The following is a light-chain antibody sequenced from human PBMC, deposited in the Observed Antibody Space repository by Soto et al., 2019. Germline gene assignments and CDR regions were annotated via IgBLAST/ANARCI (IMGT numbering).Light chain of an antibody. CDR2: DAS. CDR3: QQYGTPRSVN. CDR1: QSVSSY. V-gene: IGKV3-11*01. Sequence: IVLTHSPATPSLSPWERATLSCRASQSVSSYLAWYQQKPGQAPRLLIYDASNRATGIPARFSGSGSGTDFTLTISKVEPEDFAVYYCQQYGTPRSVNFGQGTRLEIK. J-gene: IGKJ5*01.